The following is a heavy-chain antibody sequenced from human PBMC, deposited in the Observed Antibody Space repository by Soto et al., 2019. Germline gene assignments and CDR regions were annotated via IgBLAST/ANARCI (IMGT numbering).Heavy chain of an antibody. J-gene: IGHJ6*03. V-gene: IGHV1-18*01. D-gene: IGHD1-7*01. CDR1: RYAFTSYG. CDR2: ISAYNGNT. CDR3: ARERTTFPNYMDV. Sequence: ASVKVSCKASRYAFTSYGISWVRQAPGQGLEWMGWISAYNGNTHYAQKLQGRVTMTTDTSTSTAYMELRSLRSDDTAVYYCARERTTFPNYMDVWGKGTTVTVSS.